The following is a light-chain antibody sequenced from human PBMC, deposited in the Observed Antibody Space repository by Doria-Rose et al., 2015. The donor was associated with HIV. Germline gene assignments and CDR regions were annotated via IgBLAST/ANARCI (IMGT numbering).Light chain of an antibody. V-gene: IGKV1-39*01. CDR2: AAS. J-gene: IGKJ2*01. CDR3: QQSYSVPYT. Sequence: MTQSPSSLSASVGDRVTITCRASQSISTYLNWYQSKPGQAPKLPIYAASAVESGVPSRFSCSGSGPDFSLIISNLQPEDFATYYCQQSYSVPYTFGQGTHVEIK. CDR1: QSISTY.